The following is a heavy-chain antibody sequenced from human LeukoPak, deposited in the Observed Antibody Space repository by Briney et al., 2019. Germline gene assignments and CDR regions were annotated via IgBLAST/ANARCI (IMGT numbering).Heavy chain of an antibody. J-gene: IGHJ4*02. CDR1: GFTFSSYA. CDR3: ARGVNWYFDY. CDR2: ISYDGSNK. Sequence: GGSLRLSCAASGFTFSSYAMHWVRQAPGKGLEWVAVISYDGSNKYYADSVKGRFTISRDNSKNTLYLQVNSLRAEDTAVYYCARGVNWYFDYWGQGTLVTVSS. V-gene: IGHV3-30-3*01. D-gene: IGHD1-1*01.